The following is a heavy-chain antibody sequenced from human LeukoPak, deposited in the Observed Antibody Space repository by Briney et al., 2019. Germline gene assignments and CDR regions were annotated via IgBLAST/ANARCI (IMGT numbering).Heavy chain of an antibody. CDR2: INHSGGT. V-gene: IGHV4-34*01. Sequence: SETLSLTCAVYGGSFSGYHWTWIRQSPGKGLEWIGDINHSGGTNYNPPLKSRVTISVDTSKNQFSLKLTSVTAADTAVYYCVRDRCGGDCYPNWFDPWGQGTLVIVSS. J-gene: IGHJ5*02. CDR3: VRDRCGGDCYPNWFDP. CDR1: GGSFSGYH. D-gene: IGHD2-21*02.